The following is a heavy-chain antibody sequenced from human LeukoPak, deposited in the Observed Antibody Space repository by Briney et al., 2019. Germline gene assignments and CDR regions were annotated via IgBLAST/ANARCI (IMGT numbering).Heavy chain of an antibody. CDR3: ARILFGSTGPMRYYYYMDV. Sequence: PSETLSLTCTASGGSISGYYWGWIRQPAGKGLEWIGRISTTGSTNYSPSLRSRVTISLDESKNQFSLTLSSVTAADTAVYYCARILFGSTGPMRYYYYMDVWGKGTTVTVSS. D-gene: IGHD2-2*01. J-gene: IGHJ6*03. CDR2: ISTTGST. CDR1: GGSISGYY. V-gene: IGHV4-4*07.